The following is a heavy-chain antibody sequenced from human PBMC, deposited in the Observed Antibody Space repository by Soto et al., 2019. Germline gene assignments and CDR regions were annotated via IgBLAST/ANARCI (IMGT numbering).Heavy chain of an antibody. CDR1: GFTFSTYA. Sequence: GGSLRLSCAASGFTFSTYAMSWVRQAPGKGLEWVSAISGSGDTTYYANSVKGRFTISRDNSKNTLYLQMNSLRAEDTAVYYCAKGSYRPPDYSGQGTLVTVSS. CDR2: ISGSGDTT. D-gene: IGHD1-26*01. CDR3: AKGSYRPPDY. J-gene: IGHJ4*02. V-gene: IGHV3-23*01.